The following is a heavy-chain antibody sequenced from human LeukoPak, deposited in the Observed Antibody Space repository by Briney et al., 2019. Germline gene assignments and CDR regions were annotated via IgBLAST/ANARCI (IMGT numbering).Heavy chain of an antibody. J-gene: IGHJ4*02. CDR2: IYYSGST. D-gene: IGHD2-8*01. V-gene: IGHV4-59*11. Sequence: SETLSLTCTVSGGSISSHYWSWIRQPPGKGLEWIGYIYYSGSTNYNPSLKSRVTISVDTSKNQFSLKLSSVTAADTAVYYCARAGVYCTNGVCYTLFDYWGQGTLVTVSS. CDR3: ARAGVYCTNGVCYTLFDY. CDR1: GGSISSHY.